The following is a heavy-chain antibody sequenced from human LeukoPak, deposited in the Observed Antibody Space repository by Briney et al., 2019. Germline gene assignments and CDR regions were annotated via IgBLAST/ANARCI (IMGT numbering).Heavy chain of an antibody. CDR3: ASVTMVRGPHFDY. CDR1: GFTVSSKY. V-gene: IGHV3-53*01. J-gene: IGHJ4*02. Sequence: GGSLRLSCAASGFTVSSKYMSWVRQAPGKWLEWVSVMYSGGSTYYADSVEGRFTISRDNSKNTVYLQMNSLRAEDTAVYYCASVTMVRGPHFDYWGQGTLVTVSS. D-gene: IGHD3-10*01. CDR2: MYSGGST.